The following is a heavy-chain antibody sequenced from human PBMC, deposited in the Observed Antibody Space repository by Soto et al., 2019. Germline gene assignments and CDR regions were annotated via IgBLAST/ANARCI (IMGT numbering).Heavy chain of an antibody. CDR2: INPNSGGT. CDR1: GYTFTGYY. V-gene: IGHV1-2*02. J-gene: IGHJ6*02. Sequence: GASVKVSCKASGYTFTGYYMHWVRQAPGQGLEWMGWINPNSGGTNYAQKFQGRVTMTRDTSISTAYMELSRLRSDDTAVYYCARAPYYDFWSGYYPMGYYYYGMDVWGQGTTVTVS. CDR3: ARAPYYDFWSGYYPMGYYYYGMDV. D-gene: IGHD3-3*01.